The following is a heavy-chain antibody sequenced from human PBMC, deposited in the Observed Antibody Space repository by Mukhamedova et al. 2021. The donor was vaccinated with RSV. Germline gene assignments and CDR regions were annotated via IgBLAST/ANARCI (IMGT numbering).Heavy chain of an antibody. J-gene: IGHJ3*02. V-gene: IGHV4-4*07. Sequence: SGSTNYNPSLKSRVTMSVDTSKNQFSLKLSSVTAADTAVYYCARESVGPVGGQGAFDIWGQGTMVTVSS. D-gene: IGHD3-16*01. CDR2: SGST. CDR3: ARESVGPVGGQGAFDI.